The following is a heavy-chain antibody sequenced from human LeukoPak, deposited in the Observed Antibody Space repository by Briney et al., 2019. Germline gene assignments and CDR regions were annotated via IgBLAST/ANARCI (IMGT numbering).Heavy chain of an antibody. Sequence: GGSLRLSCAASGFSFSSYGMHWVRQAPGKGLEWVAVIWYDGSNKYYADSVKGRFTISRDNSKNTLYLQMNSLRAEDTAVYYCARDSLGSGGSPAPWHYYYYGMDVWGQGTTVTVSS. CDR2: IWYDGSNK. CDR1: GFSFSSYG. V-gene: IGHV3-33*01. D-gene: IGHD2-15*01. CDR3: ARDSLGSGGSPAPWHYYYYGMDV. J-gene: IGHJ6*02.